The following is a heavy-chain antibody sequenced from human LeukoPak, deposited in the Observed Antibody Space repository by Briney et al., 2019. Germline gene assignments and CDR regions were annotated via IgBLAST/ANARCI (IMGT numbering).Heavy chain of an antibody. J-gene: IGHJ4*02. CDR3: ASRHQGSGSYYSD. Sequence: SETLSLTCAVYGGSFSGYYWSWIRQPPGKGLEWIGEINHSGSTNYNPSLKSRVTISVDTSKNQFSLKLSSVTASDTAVYYCASRHQGSGSYYSDWGQGILVTVSS. D-gene: IGHD3-10*01. CDR1: GGSFSGYY. CDR2: INHSGST. V-gene: IGHV4-34*01.